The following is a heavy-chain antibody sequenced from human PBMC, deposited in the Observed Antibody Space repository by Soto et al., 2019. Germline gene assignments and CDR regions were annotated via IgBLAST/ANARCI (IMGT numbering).Heavy chain of an antibody. CDR3: ARDRGYSGYHPDNAFDS. V-gene: IGHV1-46*01. CDR2: INPSGGST. J-gene: IGHJ3*02. Sequence: QVQLVQSGAEVKKPGASVKVSCKASGYTFTSYYMHWVRQAPGQGLEWMGIINPSGGSTRYAQKFQGRVTMTRDTSTSKVYMELSSPRSEDTAVYYCARDRGYSGYHPDNAFDSLGQGTMVTDSA. CDR1: GYTFTSYY. D-gene: IGHD5-12*01.